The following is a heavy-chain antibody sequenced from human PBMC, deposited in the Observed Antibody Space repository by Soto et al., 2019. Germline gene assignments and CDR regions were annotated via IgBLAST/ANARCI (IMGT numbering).Heavy chain of an antibody. CDR2: ISWTSGSI. CDR3: AKASIGSYYSIDY. J-gene: IGHJ4*02. Sequence: EVQLVESGGGLVKPGRSLRLSCAASGFTFDDYAMHWVRQAPGKGLEWVSGISWTSGSIGYADSVKGRFTISRDNAKNSLYLQMNSLRAEDTALYYCAKASIGSYYSIDYWGQGTLVTVSS. V-gene: IGHV3-9*01. CDR1: GFTFDDYA. D-gene: IGHD1-26*01.